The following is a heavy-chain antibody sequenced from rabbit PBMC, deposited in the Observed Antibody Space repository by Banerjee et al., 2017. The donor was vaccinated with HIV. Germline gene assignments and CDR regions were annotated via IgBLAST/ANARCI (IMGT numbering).Heavy chain of an antibody. CDR3: ARDGSGAAGFNL. CDR1: GFSFSNGYV. V-gene: IGHV1S45*01. Sequence: QEQLEESGGGLVKPEGSLTLTCKASGFSFSNGYVMCWVRQAPGKGLEWIACINTISGDTVYATWAKGRFTISKASWTTVTLQMTSLTAADTASYFCARDGSGAAGFNLWGPGTLVTVS. D-gene: IGHD3-1*01. CDR2: INTISGDT. J-gene: IGHJ4*01.